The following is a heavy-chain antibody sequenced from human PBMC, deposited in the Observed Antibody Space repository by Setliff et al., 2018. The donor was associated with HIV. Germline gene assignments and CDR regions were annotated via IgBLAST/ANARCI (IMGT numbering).Heavy chain of an antibody. V-gene: IGHV4-34*01. CDR3: VRGWDDKVSTISAPYYYYMDV. D-gene: IGHD5-12*01. J-gene: IGHJ6*03. CDR1: GGSLNGFY. Sequence: LSLTCAFYGGSLNGFYWGWIRQSPGKGLEWIGQINHSGSTNYNPSLRSRVTIRVDMSKNQFSLEVTAVTAADTAVYYCVRGWDDKVSTISAPYYYYMDVWGKGTTVTVS. CDR2: INHSGST.